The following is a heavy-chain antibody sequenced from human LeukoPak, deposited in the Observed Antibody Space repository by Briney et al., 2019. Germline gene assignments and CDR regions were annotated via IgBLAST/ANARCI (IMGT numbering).Heavy chain of an antibody. CDR3: ARISRWGPY. D-gene: IGHD3-16*01. Sequence: SETLSLTCTVSGYFISSGYYWGWIRQPPGKGLEWIGNIYHSGSTSYNPPLRSRVTISVDTSKNQFSLKLSSVTAADTAVYYCARISRWGPYWGQGILVTVSS. V-gene: IGHV4-38-2*02. CDR2: IYHSGST. J-gene: IGHJ4*02. CDR1: GYFISSGYY.